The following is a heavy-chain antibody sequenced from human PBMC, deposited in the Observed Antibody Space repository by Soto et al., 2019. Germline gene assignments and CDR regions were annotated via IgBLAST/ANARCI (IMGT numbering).Heavy chain of an antibody. CDR1: GFIFDDYA. CDR2: ISWNSGSI. CDR3: AKDTSSRGYSSGWLRAFEI. J-gene: IGHJ3*02. Sequence: SLRLSCAASGFIFDDYAMHWVRQAPGKGLEWVSGISWNSGSIDYVDSVKGRFTISRDNAKNSLYLQMNSLRAEDTAVYYCAKDTSSRGYSSGWLRAFEIWGQGKMVTV. D-gene: IGHD6-19*01. V-gene: IGHV3-9*01.